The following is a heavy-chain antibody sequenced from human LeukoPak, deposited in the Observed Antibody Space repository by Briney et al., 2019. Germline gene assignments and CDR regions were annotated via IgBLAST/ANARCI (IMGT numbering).Heavy chain of an antibody. J-gene: IGHJ3*02. CDR1: GASISSYS. Sequence: PSETLSLTCTVSGASISSYSWSWIRQPAGKGLEWTGRIYSSGSTNYNPSLKSRVTMSADTSKNHFSLRLSSVTAAYTAVYYCARDPAPDAFDIWGQGTMVTVSS. CDR3: ARDPAPDAFDI. V-gene: IGHV4-4*07. CDR2: IYSSGST.